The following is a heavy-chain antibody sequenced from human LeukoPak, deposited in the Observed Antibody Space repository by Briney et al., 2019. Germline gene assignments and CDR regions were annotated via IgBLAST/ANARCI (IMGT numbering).Heavy chain of an antibody. D-gene: IGHD3-3*01. CDR3: ARKPYCDFWSGPDAFDI. CDR1: GGSISSHY. V-gene: IGHV4-59*11. Sequence: SETLSLTCTVSGGSISSHYWSWIRQPPGKGLEWIGYIYYSGSTNYNPSLKSRVTISVDTSKNQFSLKLSSVTAADTAVYYCARKPYCDFWSGPDAFDIWGQGTMVTVSS. CDR2: IYYSGST. J-gene: IGHJ3*02.